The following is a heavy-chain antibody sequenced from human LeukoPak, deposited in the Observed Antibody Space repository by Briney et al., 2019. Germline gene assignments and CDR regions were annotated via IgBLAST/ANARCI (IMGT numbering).Heavy chain of an antibody. CDR3: ARVDIIVVVPAAMNY. Sequence: ASVKVSCKASGYTFTSYGISWVRQAPGQGLEWMGWISAYNGNTNYAQKLQGRVTMTTDTSTSTAYMELRSLRSDDTAVYYCARVDIIVVVPAAMNYRGQGTLVTVSS. CDR2: ISAYNGNT. J-gene: IGHJ4*02. V-gene: IGHV1-18*01. D-gene: IGHD2-2*01. CDR1: GYTFTSYG.